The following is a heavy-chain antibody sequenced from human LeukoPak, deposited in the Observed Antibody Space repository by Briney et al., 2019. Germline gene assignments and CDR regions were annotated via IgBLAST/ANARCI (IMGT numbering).Heavy chain of an antibody. Sequence: SETLSLTCTVSGGSINNGGYYWSWIRQHPGKGLEWIGYIYYSGSSYYNPSLRSRVTISVDTSKNHFSLKLSSVTAADTAVYYCARVSGWFDSWGQGTLVTVSS. J-gene: IGHJ5*01. D-gene: IGHD3-10*01. V-gene: IGHV4-31*03. CDR2: IYYSGSS. CDR1: GGSINNGGYY. CDR3: ARVSGWFDS.